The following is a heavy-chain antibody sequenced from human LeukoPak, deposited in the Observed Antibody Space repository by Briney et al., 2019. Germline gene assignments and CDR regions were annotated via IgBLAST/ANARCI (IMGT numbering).Heavy chain of an antibody. D-gene: IGHD5-18*01. CDR1: GYSIRSGYY. Sequence: PSETLSLTCTVSGYSIRSGYYWGWIRQPPGKGLEWIGSIYHSGGTYYNPSLKSRVTISVDTSKNQFSLKLSSVTAADTAVYYCARGGGYSYGYYYYYYMDVWGKGTTVTVSS. V-gene: IGHV4-38-2*02. CDR3: ARGGGYSYGYYYYYYMDV. CDR2: IYHSGGT. J-gene: IGHJ6*03.